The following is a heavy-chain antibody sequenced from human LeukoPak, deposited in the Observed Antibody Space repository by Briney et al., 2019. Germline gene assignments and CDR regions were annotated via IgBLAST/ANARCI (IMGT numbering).Heavy chain of an antibody. CDR1: GFTFSSYA. CDR3: AREGRPQDSGSLYY. Sequence: GGSLRLSCAASGFTFSSYAMSWVRQAPGKGLVWVSRINSDGSSTSYADSVKGRFTISRDNAKNTLYLQMNSLRAEDTAVYYCAREGRPQDSGSLYYWGQGTLVTVSS. V-gene: IGHV3-74*01. J-gene: IGHJ4*02. CDR2: INSDGSST. D-gene: IGHD1-26*01.